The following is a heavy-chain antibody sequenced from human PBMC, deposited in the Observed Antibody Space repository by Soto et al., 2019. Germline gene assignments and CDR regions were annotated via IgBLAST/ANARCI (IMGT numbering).Heavy chain of an antibody. CDR3: VKNSGWFNT. D-gene: IGHD3-10*01. J-gene: IGHJ5*02. Sequence: QLLQSGGGLVQPGGSLTLSCAASGFTFGTTDMSWVRQAPGEGLEWVSTIDGRGGITYYADSVKGRFTISRDNSRNTVYLQMNSLRGDDTALYYCVKNSGWFNTWGQGALVTVSS. CDR1: GFTFGTTD. CDR2: IDGRGGIT. V-gene: IGHV3-23*01.